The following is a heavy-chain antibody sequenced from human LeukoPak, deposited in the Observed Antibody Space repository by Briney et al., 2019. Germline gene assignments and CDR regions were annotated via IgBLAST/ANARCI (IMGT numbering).Heavy chain of an antibody. J-gene: IGHJ4*02. CDR2: IKQDRSEK. CDR1: GFTFTNYW. CDR3: AKGVGVRGIIPQTLDY. Sequence: PGGSLRLSSAASGFTFTNYWMSWVRQAPGKGLELVANIKQDRSEKYYVDSVKGRFTISRDNAKNSLDLQMNSLRVDDTATYYCAKGVGVRGIIPQTLDYWGQGTLVLVSS. V-gene: IGHV3-7*03. D-gene: IGHD3-10*01.